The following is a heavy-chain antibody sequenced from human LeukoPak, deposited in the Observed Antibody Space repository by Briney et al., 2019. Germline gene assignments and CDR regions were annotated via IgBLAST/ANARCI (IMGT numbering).Heavy chain of an antibody. J-gene: IGHJ4*02. V-gene: IGHV3-33*06. D-gene: IGHD3-22*01. CDR3: AKDFGGYYYDTSGPDY. CDR1: GFTFSHHA. CDR2: IWYDGAQK. Sequence: GGSLRLSCETSGFTFSHHAMHWVRQAPGKGLEWVAAIWYDGAQKYYADSLRGRCTISRDNSKSTLYLEMNSLRAEDTAVDYCAKDFGGYYYDTSGPDYWGQGTLVTVAS.